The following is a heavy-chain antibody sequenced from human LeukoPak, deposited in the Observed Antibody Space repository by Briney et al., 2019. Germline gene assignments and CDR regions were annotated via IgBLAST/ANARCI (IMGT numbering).Heavy chain of an antibody. V-gene: IGHV1-58*02. D-gene: IGHD3-22*01. CDR2: IVIGSGNK. CDR1: GFTFTRSA. J-gene: IGHJ3*02. CDR3: AAADYYDSSGYYPYAFHI. Sequence: SVKVSCKASGFTFTRSAMQWVRQARGQRLEWIGWIVIGSGNKNYSQTFQERVTITRDMSTSTAYMELRSLRSEDTAVYYCAAADYYDSSGYYPYAFHIWGQGTMVTVSS.